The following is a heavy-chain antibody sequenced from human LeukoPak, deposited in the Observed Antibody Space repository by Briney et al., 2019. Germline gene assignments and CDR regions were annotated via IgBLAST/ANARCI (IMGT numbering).Heavy chain of an antibody. CDR3: VGGITMVRGVTPYYSYGMDV. D-gene: IGHD3-10*01. J-gene: IGHJ6*02. Sequence: GGSLRLSCAASGFTSSAYSMNWVRLAPGKGLEWVSSISSSSTYIYYADSVEGRFTISRDNAKNSLYLQMNSLRDDDTAVYYCVGGITMVRGVTPYYSYGMDVWGQGTTVTDSS. CDR1: GFTSSAYS. V-gene: IGHV3-21*01. CDR2: ISSSSTYI.